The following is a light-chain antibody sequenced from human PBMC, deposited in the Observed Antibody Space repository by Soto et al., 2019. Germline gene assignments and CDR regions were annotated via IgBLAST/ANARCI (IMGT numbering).Light chain of an antibody. J-gene: IGKJ4*01. CDR2: DAS. CDR1: QYVYNN. CDR3: QQCRNWPLT. Sequence: EIVMTQSPATLSASPGEGATLSCKAGQYVYNNLAWYQQRPGQPPRLLIYDASTRATGISARFSGSGYGTKFTLTISSLQSEDFAVYFCQQCRNWPLTFGGGTKVDIK. V-gene: IGKV3-15*01.